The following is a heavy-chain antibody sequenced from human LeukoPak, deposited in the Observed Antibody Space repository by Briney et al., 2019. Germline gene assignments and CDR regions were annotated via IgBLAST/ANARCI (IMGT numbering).Heavy chain of an antibody. V-gene: IGHV4-61*01. J-gene: IGHJ4*02. D-gene: IGHD5-24*01. CDR2: IYYSGST. CDR1: GGSVSSGSYY. CDR3: AREMATIEGGYFDY. Sequence: SETLSLTCTVSGGSVSSGSYYWSWIRQPPGKGLEWIGYIYYSGSTNYNPSLKSRVTISVDASKNQFSLKLSSVTAADTAVYYCAREMATIEGGYFDYWGQGTLVTVSS.